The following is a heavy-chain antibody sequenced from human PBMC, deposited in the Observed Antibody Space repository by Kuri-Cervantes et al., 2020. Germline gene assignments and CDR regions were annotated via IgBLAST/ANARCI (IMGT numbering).Heavy chain of an antibody. V-gene: IGHV3-66*01. D-gene: IGHD4-23*01. CDR1: GFTVSSNY. CDR2: IYSGGST. CDR3: AKLTRFAEEPFDY. J-gene: IGHJ4*02. Sequence: GESLKISCAASGFTVSSNYMSWVRQAPGKGLEWVSVIYSGGSTYYADSVKGRFTISRDNSKNTLYPQMNSLRAEDTAVYYCAKLTRFAEEPFDYWGQGTLVTRLL.